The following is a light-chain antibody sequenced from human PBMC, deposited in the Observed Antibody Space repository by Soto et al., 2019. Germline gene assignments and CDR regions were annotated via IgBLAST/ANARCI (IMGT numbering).Light chain of an antibody. Sequence: ETVMTQSPATLPVSPGERVTLSCRAGQSVSSNLAWYQQKAAQAPRLLIYGASTRATGIPARFSGSGSGTEFSLTISSLQSEDFAVYYCQQYNDWPRTFGQGTKVDIK. CDR1: QSVSSN. V-gene: IGKV3-15*01. CDR2: GAS. J-gene: IGKJ1*01. CDR3: QQYNDWPRT.